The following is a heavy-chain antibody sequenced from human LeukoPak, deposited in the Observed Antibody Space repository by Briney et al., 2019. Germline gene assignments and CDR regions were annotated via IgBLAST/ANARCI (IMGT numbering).Heavy chain of an antibody. J-gene: IGHJ5*02. D-gene: IGHD2-2*01. V-gene: IGHV4-38-2*01. CDR1: GYSISSGYY. CDR3: ARHQPAAAWVNWFDP. CDR2: IYHSGST. Sequence: SETLSLTCAASGYSISSGYYWGWIRQLPGKGLESIGSIYHSGSTYYNPSLKSRVTLSVDTSKNQFSLKLSSVTAADTAVYYCARHQPAAAWVNWFDPWGQGTLVTVSS.